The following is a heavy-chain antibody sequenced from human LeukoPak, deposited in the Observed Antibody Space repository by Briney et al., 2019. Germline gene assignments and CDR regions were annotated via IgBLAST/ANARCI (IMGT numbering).Heavy chain of an antibody. D-gene: IGHD3-10*01. J-gene: IGHJ5*02. CDR1: GFTFSSYS. Sequence: PGGSLRLSCAASGFTFSSYSMNWVRQAPGKGLEWVSSISSSSSYIYYADSVRGRFTISRDNAKNSLYPQMNSLRAEDTAVYYCAKGRDYASGSYAGFDPWGQGTLLTVSS. CDR3: AKGRDYASGSYAGFDP. CDR2: ISSSSSYI. V-gene: IGHV3-21*01.